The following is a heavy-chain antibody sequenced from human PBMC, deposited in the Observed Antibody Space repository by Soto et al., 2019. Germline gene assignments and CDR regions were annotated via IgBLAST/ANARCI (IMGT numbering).Heavy chain of an antibody. CDR3: ARVSIVATIPYFDY. J-gene: IGHJ4*02. CDR2: IIPILGIA. CDR1: GGTCSSYT. D-gene: IGHD5-12*01. V-gene: IGHV1-69*02. Sequence: SVKVSCKASGGTCSSYTISWVRQAPGQGLEWMGRIIPILGIANYAQKFQGRVTITADKSTSTAYMELSSLRSEDTAVYYCARVSIVATIPYFDYWGQGTLVTVSS.